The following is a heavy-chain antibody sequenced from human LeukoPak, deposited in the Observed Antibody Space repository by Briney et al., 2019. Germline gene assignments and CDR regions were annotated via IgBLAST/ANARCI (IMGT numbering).Heavy chain of an antibody. D-gene: IGHD3-3*01. CDR1: GYTFSNHW. CDR2: MYPGDSDT. J-gene: IGHJ6*02. CDR3: ARRGVLDGLDV. V-gene: IGHV5-51*01. Sequence: GESLKISCKGFGYTFSNHWIAWLRQMPGKGLEWMGIMYPGDSDTRYSPSFQGQVTFSVDRSIATAYLEWSSLKASDTALYYCARRGVLDGLDVWGQGTTVTVSS.